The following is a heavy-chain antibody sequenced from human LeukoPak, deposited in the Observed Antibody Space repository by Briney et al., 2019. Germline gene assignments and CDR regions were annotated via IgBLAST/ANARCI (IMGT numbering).Heavy chain of an antibody. Sequence: SETLSPTCTVSGGSISSGGYYWSWIRQHPGKGLEWIGYIYYSGSTYYNPSLKSRVTISVDTSKNQFSLKLSSVTAADTAVYYCARTTTVNYFDYWGQGTLVTVSS. J-gene: IGHJ4*02. CDR3: ARTTTVNYFDY. V-gene: IGHV4-31*03. CDR1: GGSISSGGYY. CDR2: IYYSGST. D-gene: IGHD4-17*01.